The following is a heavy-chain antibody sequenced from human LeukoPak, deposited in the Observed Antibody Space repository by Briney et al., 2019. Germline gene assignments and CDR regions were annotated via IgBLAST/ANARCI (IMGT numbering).Heavy chain of an antibody. CDR3: ARPAIRYRSSWYEGQFDY. Sequence: SETLSLTCTVSGGSISSSSYYWGWIRQPPGKGLEWIGSIYYSGSTYYNPSLKSRVTISVDTSKNQFSLKLSSVTAADTAVYYCARPAIRYRSSWYEGQFDYWGQGTLVTVSS. V-gene: IGHV4-39*01. CDR1: GGSISSSSYY. J-gene: IGHJ4*02. CDR2: IYYSGST. D-gene: IGHD6-13*01.